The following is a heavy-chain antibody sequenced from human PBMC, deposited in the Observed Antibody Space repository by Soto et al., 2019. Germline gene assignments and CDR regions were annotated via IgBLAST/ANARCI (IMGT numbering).Heavy chain of an antibody. Sequence: GGSLRLSCAASGFTFSSYAMSWVRQAPGKGLEWVSAISGSGGSTYYADSVKGRFTISRDNSKNTLYLQMNSLRAEDTAVYYCAKDPPRLGIAAAGLVSNYFDYWGQGTLVTVSS. CDR1: GFTFSSYA. CDR3: AKDPPRLGIAAAGLVSNYFDY. D-gene: IGHD6-13*01. CDR2: ISGSGGST. J-gene: IGHJ4*02. V-gene: IGHV3-23*01.